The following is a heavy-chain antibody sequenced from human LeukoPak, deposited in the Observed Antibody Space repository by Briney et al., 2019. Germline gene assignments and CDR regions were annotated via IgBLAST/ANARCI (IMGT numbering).Heavy chain of an antibody. D-gene: IGHD6-19*01. V-gene: IGHV1-18*01. CDR1: GYTFTSYG. CDR2: ISAYNGNT. CDR3: ARAVHAAGTYYYYYGMDV. J-gene: IGHJ6*02. Sequence: ASVKVSCKASGYTFTSYGISWVRQAPGQGLEWMGWISAYNGNTNYAQKLQGRVTMTTDTSTSTAYMELRSPRSDDTAVYYCARAVHAAGTYYYYYGMDVWGQGTTVTVSS.